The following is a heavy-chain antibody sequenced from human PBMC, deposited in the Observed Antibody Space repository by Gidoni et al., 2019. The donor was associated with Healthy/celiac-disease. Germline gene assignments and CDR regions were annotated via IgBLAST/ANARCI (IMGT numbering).Heavy chain of an antibody. CDR1: GYSISSGYY. CDR3: AIAGPRKGVGSSWYFFPYSGVNYFDY. CDR2: IYHSGST. J-gene: IGHJ4*02. V-gene: IGHV4-38-2*01. Sequence: QVQLQESGPGLVKPSETLSLTCAVSGYSISSGYYWGWIRQRPGKGLEWIGSIYHSGSTYYNPSLKSRVTISVDTSKNQFSLKLSSVTAADTAVYYCAIAGPRKGVGSSWYFFPYSGVNYFDYWGQGTLVTVSS. D-gene: IGHD6-13*01.